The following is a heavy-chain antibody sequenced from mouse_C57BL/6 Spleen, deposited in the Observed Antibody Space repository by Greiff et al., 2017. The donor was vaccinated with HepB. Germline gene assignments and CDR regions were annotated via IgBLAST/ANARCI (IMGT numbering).Heavy chain of an antibody. V-gene: IGHV1-26*01. D-gene: IGHD1-1*01. Sequence: EVQLQQSGPELVKPGASVKISCKASGYTFTDYYMNWVKQSHGKSLEWIGDINPNNGGTSYNQKFKGKATLTVDKSSSTAYMERRSLTSEDSAVYDCAREGPLTVVGRGYFDVWGTGTTVTVSS. CDR2: INPNNGGT. CDR1: GYTFTDYY. CDR3: AREGPLTVVGRGYFDV. J-gene: IGHJ1*03.